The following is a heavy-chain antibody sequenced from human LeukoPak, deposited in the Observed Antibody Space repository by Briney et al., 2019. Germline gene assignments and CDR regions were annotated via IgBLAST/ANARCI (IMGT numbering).Heavy chain of an antibody. CDR3: ARLSYLTDYDNSGYRTYYFDY. CDR1: GGSISSYY. D-gene: IGHD3-22*01. V-gene: IGHV4-59*01. CDR2: IYYSGIT. Sequence: SETLSLTCTVSGGSISSYYWSWIRQPPEKGLEWIGYIYYSGITNYNPSLKSRVTISVDTSKNQFSLKLSSVTAADTAVYYCARLSYLTDYDNSGYRTYYFDYWGQGVLVSVSS. J-gene: IGHJ4*02.